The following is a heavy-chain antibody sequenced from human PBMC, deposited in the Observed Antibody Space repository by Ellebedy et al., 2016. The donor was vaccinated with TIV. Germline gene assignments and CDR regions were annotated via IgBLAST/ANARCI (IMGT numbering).Heavy chain of an antibody. D-gene: IGHD5-24*01. CDR3: AGEMAPIGRNWYFDL. J-gene: IGHJ2*01. CDR1: GGTFSTYA. CDR2: TIHMFGTA. V-gene: IGHV1-69*13. Sequence: AASVKVSCKASGGTFSTYAISWVRQAPGQGLEWLGGTIHMFGTANFAQRFQGRVTITADESRSTAYMELSSMRSEDKAVYYCAGEMAPIGRNWYFDLWGRGTLVTVSS.